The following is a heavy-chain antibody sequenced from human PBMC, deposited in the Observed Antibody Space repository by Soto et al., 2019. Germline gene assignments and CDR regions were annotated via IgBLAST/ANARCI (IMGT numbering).Heavy chain of an antibody. V-gene: IGHV3-21*01. CDR2: ISSSSSYI. J-gene: IGHJ5*02. CDR1: GFTFSSYS. CDR3: ARVGVAAAGNWFDP. Sequence: GGSLRLSCAASGFTFSSYSMNWVRQAPGKGLEWVSSISSSSSYIYYADSVKGRFTISRDNAKNSLYLQMNSLRAEDTAVYYCARVGVAAAGNWFDPWGQGTLVTVSS. D-gene: IGHD6-13*01.